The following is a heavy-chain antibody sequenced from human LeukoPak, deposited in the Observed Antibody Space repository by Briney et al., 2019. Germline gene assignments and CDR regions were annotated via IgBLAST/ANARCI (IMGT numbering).Heavy chain of an antibody. V-gene: IGHV4-38-2*02. Sequence: KTSETLSLTCTVSGYSISSGYYWGWSRQPPGKGLEWIGSIYHSGSTYYNPSLKSRVTISVDTSKNQFSLKRSSVTAADTAVYYRARDSPTIFGVDTNWFDPWGQGTLVTVSS. J-gene: IGHJ5*02. CDR3: ARDSPTIFGVDTNWFDP. D-gene: IGHD3-3*01. CDR2: IYHSGST. CDR1: GYSISSGYY.